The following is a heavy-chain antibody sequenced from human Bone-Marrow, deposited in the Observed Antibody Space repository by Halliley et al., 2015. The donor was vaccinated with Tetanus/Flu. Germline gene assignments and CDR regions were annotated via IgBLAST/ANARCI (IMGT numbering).Heavy chain of an antibody. CDR1: GGSISNSY. CDR3: AKRGPAWHTAFDI. Sequence: TLSLTCTVSGGSISNSYWNWIRQPPGKGLEWIGYIFNSGNTNYTPSLRSRVTISVDTSKNQFSLNLNSVTAADTAVYYCAKRGPAWHTAFDIWGQGTMVTVSS. CDR2: IFNSGNT. V-gene: IGHV4-59*08. J-gene: IGHJ3*02.